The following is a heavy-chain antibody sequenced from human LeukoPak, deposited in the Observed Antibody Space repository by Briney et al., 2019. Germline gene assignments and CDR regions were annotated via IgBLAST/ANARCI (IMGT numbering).Heavy chain of an antibody. D-gene: IGHD3-10*01. J-gene: IGHJ6*03. CDR1: GFTFSSYS. V-gene: IGHV3-21*01. CDR2: ISSSSSNI. Sequence: GGSLRLFCAASGFTFSSYSMNWVRQAPGKGLEWVSSISSSSSNIYYADSVKGRFTISRDNAKNSLYLQMNSLRVEDTAVYYCARCRSGITMVRGVISYYYYMDVWGKGTTVTISS. CDR3: ARCRSGITMVRGVISYYYYMDV.